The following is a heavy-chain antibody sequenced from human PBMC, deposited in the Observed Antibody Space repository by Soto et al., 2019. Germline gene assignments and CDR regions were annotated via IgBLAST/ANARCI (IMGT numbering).Heavy chain of an antibody. Sequence: EEQLVESGGGLVQPGGSLRLSCAASGFTFSNYWMHWVRQAPGKGLVWVSRINPGGSITAYADSVKGRFTISRDNAKNTLYLQMNSLRGDDTAVYYCARVPTGKYGVWNYWGQGTLVTVSS. CDR3: ARVPTGKYGVWNY. CDR1: GFTFSNYW. CDR2: INPGGSIT. J-gene: IGHJ4*02. D-gene: IGHD2-8*01. V-gene: IGHV3-74*01.